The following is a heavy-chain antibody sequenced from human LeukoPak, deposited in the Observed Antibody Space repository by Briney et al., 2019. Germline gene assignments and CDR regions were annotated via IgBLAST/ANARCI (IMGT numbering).Heavy chain of an antibody. CDR1: GGFISSNNW. CDR2: IYHSEST. D-gene: IGHD1/OR15-1a*01. CDR3: ARDPVEQPYWFFDL. V-gene: IGHV4-4*02. J-gene: IGHJ2*01. Sequence: PSQTLSLTCTVSGGFISSNNWWTWVRQPPGKGLEWIGEIYHSESTNYNPSLKSRVTISVDTSKNQFSLKLSSVTAADTAVYYCARDPVEQPYWFFDLWGRGTLVTVSS.